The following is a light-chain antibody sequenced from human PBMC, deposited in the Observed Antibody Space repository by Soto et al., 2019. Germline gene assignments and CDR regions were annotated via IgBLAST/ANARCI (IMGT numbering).Light chain of an antibody. J-gene: IGLJ3*02. CDR2: LEGSGSY. CDR3: ETWDSNTRV. Sequence: QSVLTQSSSASASLGSSVKLTCTLSRGHSSYIIAWHQQQPGKAPRYLMKLEGSGSYNKGSGVPDRFSGSSSGADRYLTISNLQFEDEADYYSETWDSNTRVFGGGTQLTVL. CDR1: RGHSSYI. V-gene: IGLV4-60*02.